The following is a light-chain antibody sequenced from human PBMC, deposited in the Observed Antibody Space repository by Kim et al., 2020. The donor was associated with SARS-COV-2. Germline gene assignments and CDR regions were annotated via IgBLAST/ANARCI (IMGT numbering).Light chain of an antibody. J-gene: IGKJ4*01. Sequence: SVSPGERAMLSCRASQSIGRNLALHQQKPGQAPRLLIYDASTRATGIPARFSGSGSGTEFTLTISSLQSEDFAVYYCQHYNSWPTVGGGTKVDIK. CDR3: QHYNSWPT. CDR1: QSIGRN. CDR2: DAS. V-gene: IGKV3-15*01.